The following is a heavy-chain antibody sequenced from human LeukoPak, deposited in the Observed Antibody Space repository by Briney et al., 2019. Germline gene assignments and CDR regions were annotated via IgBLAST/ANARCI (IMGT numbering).Heavy chain of an antibody. J-gene: IGHJ4*02. CDR2: ISYDGSNK. CDR3: ARGHKALWCTNGVCSLYFDY. Sequence: PGGSLRLSCAASGFTFSSYAMHWVRQAPGKGLEWVAVISYDGSNKYYADSVKGRFTISRDNSKNTLYLQMNSLRAEDTAVYYCARGHKALWCTNGVCSLYFDYWGQGTLVTVSS. CDR1: GFTFSSYA. V-gene: IGHV3-30-3*01. D-gene: IGHD2-8*01.